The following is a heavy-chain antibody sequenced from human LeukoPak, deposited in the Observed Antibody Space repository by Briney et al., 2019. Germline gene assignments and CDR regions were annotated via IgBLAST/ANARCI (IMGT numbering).Heavy chain of an antibody. D-gene: IGHD6-19*01. V-gene: IGHV3-15*01. J-gene: IGHJ4*02. CDR3: TTSVVAGDY. Sequence: GGSLRLSCAVSGFTLTNAWMSWVRQAPGKGLEWVGRIKSKTDGGTADYGAPVKGRFTISRDESKNTLYLQMNSLKTEDTAVYYCTTSVVAGDYWGQGTLVTVSS. CDR1: GFTLTNAW. CDR2: IKSKTDGGTA.